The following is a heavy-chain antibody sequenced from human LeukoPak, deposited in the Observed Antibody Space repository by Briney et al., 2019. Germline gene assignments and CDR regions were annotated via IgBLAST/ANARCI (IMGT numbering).Heavy chain of an antibody. V-gene: IGHV4-4*07. CDR1: VGSIRGYY. D-gene: IGHD2-2*01. Sequence: SATLSLICTVSVGSIRGYYWTWIRQPAGKELEWIGRIYSSGTAYYNPSLESRVTISLDTSRNQFSLKMTSMTAADTAVYYCARGTDMTSAAAYYAFTPWGQGILVSVSS. CDR2: IYSSGTA. J-gene: IGHJ5*02. CDR3: ARGTDMTSAAAYYAFTP.